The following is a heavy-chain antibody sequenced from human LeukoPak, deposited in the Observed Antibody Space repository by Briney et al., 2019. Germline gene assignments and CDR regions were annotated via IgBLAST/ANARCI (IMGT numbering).Heavy chain of an antibody. CDR2: IYDSRSN. CDR1: GGSITSYY. CDR3: ASLTTVTQGYFDS. V-gene: IGHV4-4*09. Sequence: SETLSLTCTVSGGSITSYYWSWIRQPPGKGLEWIGYIYDSRSNNYNPSLKSRLTISVDASKNQFSLKLSSMTATATAVYYCASLTTVTQGYFDSWGQGTLVTVSS. J-gene: IGHJ4*02. D-gene: IGHD4-17*01.